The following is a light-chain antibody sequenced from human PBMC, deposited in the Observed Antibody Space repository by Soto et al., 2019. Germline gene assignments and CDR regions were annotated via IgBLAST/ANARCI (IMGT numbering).Light chain of an antibody. CDR3: QQSYSTPSI. CDR2: AAS. J-gene: IGKJ3*01. CDR1: QSISSY. V-gene: IGKV1-39*01. Sequence: DIQMTQSPSSLSASVGDRVTITCRASQSISSYLNWYQQKPGKAPKLLIYAASSLQSGVPSRFSGSGSGTDFTLTISSLQPEDFVTYYCQQSYSTPSIFGPGTKVDIK.